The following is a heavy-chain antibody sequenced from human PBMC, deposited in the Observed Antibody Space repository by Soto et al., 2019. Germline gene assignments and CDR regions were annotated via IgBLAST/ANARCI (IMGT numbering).Heavy chain of an antibody. D-gene: IGHD3-10*01. Sequence: EVQLVESGGGLVQPGRSLRLSCAASGFTFDDYVMHWVRRAPGKGLEWVSGISWNSGSIDYADAVKGRFTISRDNAKNSRYPQMNRLRTEDTALYYCAKDAGRRGAEHHHHWGQGTLDSVST. CDR2: ISWNSGSI. CDR3: AKDAGRRGAEHHHH. J-gene: IGHJ1*01. V-gene: IGHV3-9*01. CDR1: GFTFDDYV.